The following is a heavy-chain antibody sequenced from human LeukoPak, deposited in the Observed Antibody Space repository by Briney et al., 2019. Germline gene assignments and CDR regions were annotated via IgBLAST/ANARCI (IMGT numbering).Heavy chain of an antibody. CDR1: GYTFTGYY. CDR2: INPNSGGT. V-gene: IGHV1-2*06. CDR3: ARGCSGGSCPHPYYMDV. J-gene: IGHJ6*03. D-gene: IGHD2-15*01. Sequence: ASVKVSCKASGYTFTGYYMHWVRQAPGQGLEWMGRINPNSGGTNYAQKFQGRVTMTRDTSISTAYMELSRLRSDDTAVYYCARGCSGGSCPHPYYMDVWGKGTTVTVSS.